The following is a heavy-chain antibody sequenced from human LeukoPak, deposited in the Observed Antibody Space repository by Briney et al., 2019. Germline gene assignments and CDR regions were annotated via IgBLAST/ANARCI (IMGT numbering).Heavy chain of an antibody. CDR1: GGSISSDSYY. Sequence: KTSETLSLTCTVSGGSISSDSYYWAWIRQPPGKGLEWIASIYYSGSTYYNPSLKSRVTISVDKSKNQFSLKLSSVTAADTAVYYCARGSGERYTYYDFWSGYYPHNWFDPWGQGTLVTVSS. CDR2: IYYSGST. J-gene: IGHJ5*02. D-gene: IGHD3-3*01. CDR3: ARGSGERYTYYDFWSGYYPHNWFDP. V-gene: IGHV4-39*07.